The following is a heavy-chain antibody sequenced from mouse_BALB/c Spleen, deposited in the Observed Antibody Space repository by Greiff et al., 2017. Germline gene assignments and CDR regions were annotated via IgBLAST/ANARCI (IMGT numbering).Heavy chain of an antibody. CDR3: ASVWPFDY. V-gene: IGHV14-3*02. CDR2: IDPANGNT. D-gene: IGHD2-10*02. J-gene: IGHJ2*01. CDR1: GFNIKDTY. Sequence: VQLQQSGAELVKPGASVKLSCTASGFNIKDTYMHWVKQRPEQGLEWIGRIDPANGNTKYDPKFQGKATITADTSSNTAYLQLSSLTSEDTAVYYWASVWPFDYWGQGTTLTVSS.